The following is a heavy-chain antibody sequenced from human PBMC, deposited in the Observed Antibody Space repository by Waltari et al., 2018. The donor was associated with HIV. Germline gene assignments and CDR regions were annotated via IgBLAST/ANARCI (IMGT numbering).Heavy chain of an antibody. CDR3: ERGHQIAVAAGAY. D-gene: IGHD6-19*01. CDR1: GYIFIGHY. J-gene: IGHJ4*02. V-gene: IGHV1-2*02. CDR2: INPHSADT. Sequence: QVQLVQSGAAVKKPGASVKVSCKASGYIFIGHYMHWVRQAPGQGLQWMGWINPHSADTNYAQKFQGRVTMTRDTSISTAYMELSRLRSDDTAVYYCERGHQIAVAAGAYWGQGTLVTVSS.